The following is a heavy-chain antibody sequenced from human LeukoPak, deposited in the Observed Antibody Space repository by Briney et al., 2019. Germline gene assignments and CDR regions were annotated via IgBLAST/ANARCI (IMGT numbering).Heavy chain of an antibody. J-gene: IGHJ6*03. V-gene: IGHV4-4*02. D-gene: IGHD6-6*01. CDR1: GGSISSSNW. CDR2: SYHSGST. Sequence: SETLSLTCAVSGGSISSSNWWRWVRQPPGKGREWSVESYHSGSTNYNPSLKSRVTISVDTSKNQFSLKLSSVTAADTAVYYCARGRRKAARRNYYYYYYMDVWGKGTTVTVSS. CDR3: ARGRRKAARRNYYYYYYMDV.